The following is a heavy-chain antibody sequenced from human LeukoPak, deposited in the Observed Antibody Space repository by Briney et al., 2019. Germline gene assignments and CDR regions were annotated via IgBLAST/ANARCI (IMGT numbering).Heavy chain of an antibody. CDR2: IYYSGST. D-gene: IGHD4-11*01. CDR3: ARLQRAVNAFDI. J-gene: IGHJ3*02. CDR1: GGSISSSSYY. Sequence: NPSETLSLTCTVSGGSISSSSYYWGWIRQPPGKGLEWIGSIYYSGSTYYNPSLKSRVTISVDTSKNQFSLKLSSVTAADTAVYYCARLQRAVNAFDIWGQGTMVTVSS. V-gene: IGHV4-39*01.